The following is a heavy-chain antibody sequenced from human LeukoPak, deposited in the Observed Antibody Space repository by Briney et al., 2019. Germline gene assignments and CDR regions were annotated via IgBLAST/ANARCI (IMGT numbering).Heavy chain of an antibody. CDR2: INHSRST. J-gene: IGHJ4*02. CDR1: SGSFSGYY. V-gene: IGHV4-34*01. D-gene: IGHD3-9*01. CDR3: AVRFDWLLSEVGFDY. Sequence: KPSETLSLTCAVYSGSFSGYYWSWIRQPPGKGLEWIGEINHSRSTNYNPSLKSRVTISVDTSKNQFSLKLSSVTAADTAVYYCAVRFDWLLSEVGFDYWGQGTLVTVSS.